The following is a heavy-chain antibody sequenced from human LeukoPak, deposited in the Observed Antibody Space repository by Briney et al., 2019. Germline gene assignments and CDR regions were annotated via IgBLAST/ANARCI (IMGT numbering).Heavy chain of an antibody. CDR3: AELGITMIGGV. J-gene: IGHJ6*04. CDR1: GFTFSSYE. V-gene: IGHV3-48*03. D-gene: IGHD3-10*02. Sequence: GGSLTLICRASGFTFSSYELNWVRQAPAKGLVWVSYISSSGSTIYYADSVKGRFTISRDNAKNSLYLQMNSLRAEDTAVYYCAELGITMIGGVWGKGTTVTISS. CDR2: ISSSGSTI.